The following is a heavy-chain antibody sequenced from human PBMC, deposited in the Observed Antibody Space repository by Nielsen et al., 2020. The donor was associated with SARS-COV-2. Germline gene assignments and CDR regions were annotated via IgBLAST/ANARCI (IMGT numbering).Heavy chain of an antibody. CDR1: GFTFSSYG. D-gene: IGHD2-2*01. CDR2: ISYDGSNK. J-gene: IGHJ3*02. Sequence: GESLKISCAASGFTFSSYGMHWVRQAPGKGLEWVAVISYDGSNKYYADSVKGRFTISRDNSKNTLYLQMNSLRAEDTAVYYCANGGPAAITYDAFDIWGQGTMVTVSS. V-gene: IGHV3-30*18. CDR3: ANGGPAAITYDAFDI.